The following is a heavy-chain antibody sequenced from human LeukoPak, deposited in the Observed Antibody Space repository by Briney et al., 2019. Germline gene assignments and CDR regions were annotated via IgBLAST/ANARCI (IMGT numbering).Heavy chain of an antibody. Sequence: SQALSLTCAISGDSFSSSSVAWNWLRPSPSRGLEWLGRTYYRSKWYNDYAVSVKSRITINPGTSKNQFSLQLNSVTPEDTAVYYCARKSSTFDYWGQGTLVTVSS. V-gene: IGHV6-1*01. D-gene: IGHD6-13*01. CDR1: GDSFSSSSVA. CDR3: ARKSSTFDY. CDR2: TYYRSKWYN. J-gene: IGHJ4*02.